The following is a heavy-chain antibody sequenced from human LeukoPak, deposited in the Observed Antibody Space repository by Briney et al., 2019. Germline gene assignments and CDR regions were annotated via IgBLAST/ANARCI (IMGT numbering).Heavy chain of an antibody. V-gene: IGHV4-61*05. D-gene: IGHD3-22*01. Sequence: PETLSLTCTVSGGSISSSSYYWGWIRQPPGKGLEWIGYIYYSGSTNYNPSLKSRVTLSVDTSKNQFSLKLSSVTAADTAVYYCARGATYYYDSSGYNYFDYWGQGTLVTVSS. CDR2: IYYSGST. J-gene: IGHJ4*02. CDR3: ARGATYYYDSSGYNYFDY. CDR1: GGSISSSSYY.